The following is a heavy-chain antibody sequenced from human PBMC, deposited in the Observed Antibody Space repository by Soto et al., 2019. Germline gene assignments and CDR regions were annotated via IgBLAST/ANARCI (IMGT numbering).Heavy chain of an antibody. V-gene: IGHV4-39*01. CDR3: ARLTARYFDWLPMIDY. Sequence: PSQPQSLPSTVAGGKIRSRGYYCSWKRQPPGKGLEWIGSIYYSGSTYYNPSLKSRVTISVDTSKNQFSLKLSSVTAADTAVYYCARLTARYFDWLPMIDYWGQGTLVTVSS. CDR2: IYYSGST. J-gene: IGHJ4*02. D-gene: IGHD3-9*01. CDR1: GGKIRSRGYY.